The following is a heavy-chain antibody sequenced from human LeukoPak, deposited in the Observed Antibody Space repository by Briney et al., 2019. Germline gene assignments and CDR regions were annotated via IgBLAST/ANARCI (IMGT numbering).Heavy chain of an antibody. D-gene: IGHD2-2*01. CDR3: ARGGDIVVVPAATFDY. CDR2: IYHSGST. Sequence: SQTLSLTCAVSGGSISSGGYSWSWIRQPPGKGLEWIGYIYHSGSTYYNPSLKSRVTISVDRSKNQLSLKLSSVTAADTAVYYCARGGDIVVVPAATFDYWGQGTLVTVSS. V-gene: IGHV4-30-2*01. J-gene: IGHJ4*02. CDR1: GGSISSGGYS.